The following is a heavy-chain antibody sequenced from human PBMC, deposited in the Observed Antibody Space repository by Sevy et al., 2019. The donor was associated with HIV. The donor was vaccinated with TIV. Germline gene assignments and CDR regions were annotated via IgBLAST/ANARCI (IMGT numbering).Heavy chain of an antibody. J-gene: IGHJ4*02. Sequence: GGSLRLSCAASGFTFDDYAMHWVRQAPGKGREWVSGISWNSGRIGYADSVKGRFTISSDNAKNSLYLQMNSLRAEDTALYYCAKDSNAAPAGYFDFWGQGTLVTVSS. CDR3: AKDSNAAPAGYFDF. V-gene: IGHV3-9*01. CDR1: GFTFDDYA. D-gene: IGHD6-6*01. CDR2: ISWNSGRI.